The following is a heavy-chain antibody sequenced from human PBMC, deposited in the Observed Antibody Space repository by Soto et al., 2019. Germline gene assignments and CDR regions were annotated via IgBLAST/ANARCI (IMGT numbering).Heavy chain of an antibody. CDR2: ISSSSSTI. Sequence: PGGSLRLSCAASGFTFSSYSMNWVRQAPGKGLEWVSYISSSSSTIYYADSVKGRFTISRDNAKNSLYLQMNSLRVEDTAVYYCARGRGYCSGSSCYVDLWGQGTLVTVSS. D-gene: IGHD2-15*01. CDR3: ARGRGYCSGSSCYVDL. CDR1: GFTFSSYS. J-gene: IGHJ5*02. V-gene: IGHV3-48*04.